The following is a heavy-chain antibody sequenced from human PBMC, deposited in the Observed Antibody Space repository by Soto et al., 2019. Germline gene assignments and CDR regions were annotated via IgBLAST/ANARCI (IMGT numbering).Heavy chain of an antibody. D-gene: IGHD2-15*01. CDR1: GFTFSSYS. V-gene: IGHV3-21*01. CDR3: ARGGYCSGGSCYPDAFDI. Sequence: GGSQRLSCAASGFTFSSYSMNWVRQAPGKGLEWVSSISSSSSYIYYADSVKGRFTISRDNAKNSLYLQMNSLRAEDTAVYYCARGGYCSGGSCYPDAFDIWGQGTMVTVSS. J-gene: IGHJ3*02. CDR2: ISSSSSYI.